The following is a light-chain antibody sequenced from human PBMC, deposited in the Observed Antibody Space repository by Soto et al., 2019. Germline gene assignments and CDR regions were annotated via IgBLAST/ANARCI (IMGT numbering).Light chain of an antibody. J-gene: IGLJ1*01. CDR2: DNN. CDR1: NSNIGNNY. Sequence: QSVLTQPPSVSATPGQTVTISCSGSNSNIGNNYVSWYQQLPGTAPKLLIYDNNKRPSETPDRFSGSKSGPSATLGITGLQTGDEADYYCGTWDSSLSAGVFGTGTKV. V-gene: IGLV1-51*01. CDR3: GTWDSSLSAGV.